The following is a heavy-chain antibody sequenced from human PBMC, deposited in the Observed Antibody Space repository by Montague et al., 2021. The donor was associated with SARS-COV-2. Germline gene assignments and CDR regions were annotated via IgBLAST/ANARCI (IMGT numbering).Heavy chain of an antibody. D-gene: IGHD2-15*01. Sequence: CAISGDSVAENRRRSEEHTSELQSRSDFVCRLYYEKKKYSDYSVSVKSRISINPDTSKNQFSLQLNSVTPEDTAVYYCARAERGSCGDGNCYQYFFNYWGQGTLVTVYS. V-gene: IGHV6-1*01. CDR1: GDSVAENRRR. CDR3: ARAERGSCGDGNCYQYFFNY. J-gene: IGHJ4*02. CDR2: LYYEKKKYS.